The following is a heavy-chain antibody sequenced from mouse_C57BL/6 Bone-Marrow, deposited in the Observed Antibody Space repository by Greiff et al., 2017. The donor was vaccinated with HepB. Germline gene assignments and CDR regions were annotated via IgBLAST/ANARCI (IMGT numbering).Heavy chain of an antibody. D-gene: IGHD2-4*01. CDR3: ARGDYDCYWYFDG. J-gene: IGHJ1*03. CDR1: GYAFSSSW. V-gene: IGHV1-82*01. CDR2: IYPGDGDT. Sequence: VQLQQSGPELVKPGASVKISCKASGYAFSSSWMNWVKQRPGKGLEWIGRIYPGDGDTNYNGKFKGKATLTADKSSSTAYMQLSSLTSEDSAVYFCARGDYDCYWYFDGWGTGTTVTVSS.